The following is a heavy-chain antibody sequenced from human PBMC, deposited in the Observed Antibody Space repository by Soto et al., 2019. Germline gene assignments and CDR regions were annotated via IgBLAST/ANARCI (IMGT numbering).Heavy chain of an antibody. J-gene: IGHJ4*02. D-gene: IGHD3-16*02. CDR2: NR. V-gene: IGHV1-18*01. CDR1: GYTFTNYR. CDR3: ARDRLPLGELSPGEY. Sequence: ASVKVSCKASGYTFTNYRISWVRQAPGQGLEWMGYNRNYAQKLQGRVTMTTETATSTAYMELRSLRFDDTAVYYCARDRLPLGELSPGEYWGQGTVVTVSS.